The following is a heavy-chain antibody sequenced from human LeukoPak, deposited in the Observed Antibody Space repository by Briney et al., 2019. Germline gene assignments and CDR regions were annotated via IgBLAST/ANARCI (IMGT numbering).Heavy chain of an antibody. Sequence: ASVKVSCKASGGTFSSNGITWVRQAPGQGLEWMGWISTYNGNTNYAQKLQGRVTMTTDTSTSTAYMELRSLRSDDTAMYYCARDRMDTGTHFDYWGQGTLVTVSS. CDR3: ARDRMDTGTHFDY. D-gene: IGHD5-18*01. V-gene: IGHV1-18*01. J-gene: IGHJ4*02. CDR2: ISTYNGNT. CDR1: GGTFSSNG.